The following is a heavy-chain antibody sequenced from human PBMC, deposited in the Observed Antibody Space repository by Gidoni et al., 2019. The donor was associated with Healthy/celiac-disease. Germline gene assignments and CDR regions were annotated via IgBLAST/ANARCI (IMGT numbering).Heavy chain of an antibody. CDR2: ISAYNGNT. CDR3: ARVGWELLYIDY. J-gene: IGHJ4*02. Sequence: QVQLVQSGAEVKKPGASVQVSCKASGYTFTSYGSSWVRQAPGQGLEGMGWISAYNGNTNYAQKRQGRVTMTTDTSTSTAYMGLRSLRSDDVAVYYCARVGWELLYIDYWGQGTLVTVSS. D-gene: IGHD1-26*01. CDR1: GYTFTSYG. V-gene: IGHV1-18*03.